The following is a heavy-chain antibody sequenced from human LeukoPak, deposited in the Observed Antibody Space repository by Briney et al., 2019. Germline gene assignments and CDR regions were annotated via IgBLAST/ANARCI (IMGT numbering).Heavy chain of an antibody. V-gene: IGHV3-21*04. D-gene: IGHD6-19*01. CDR3: AKDSSGWYHWFDP. Sequence: GGSLRLSCAASGFTFSSYSMHWVRQAPGKGLEWVSSISRSGSTKYYADSVKGRFTISRDNAKNTLYLQMNSLRAEDTALYYCAKDSSGWYHWFDPWGQGTLVTVSS. CDR1: GFTFSSYS. J-gene: IGHJ5*02. CDR2: ISRSGSTK.